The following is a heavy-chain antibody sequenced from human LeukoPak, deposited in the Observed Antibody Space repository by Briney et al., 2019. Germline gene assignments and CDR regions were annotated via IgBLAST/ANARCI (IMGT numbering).Heavy chain of an antibody. D-gene: IGHD3-22*01. V-gene: IGHV4-59*08. Sequence: SETLSLTCSVSRCSFSQYFWGWVGQFPGKGLDFIGFTYHTATSNYNPSLKSRVSMPIDMSKTALYLNLSSVTAADTAFYDWARLSSGFYSPFFDYWGRGALVTVSS. J-gene: IGHJ4*02. CDR1: RCSFSQYF. CDR3: ARLSSGFYSPFFDY. CDR2: TYHTATS.